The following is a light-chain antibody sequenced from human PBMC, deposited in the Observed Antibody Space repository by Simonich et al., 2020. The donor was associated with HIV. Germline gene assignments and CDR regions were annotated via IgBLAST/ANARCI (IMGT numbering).Light chain of an antibody. Sequence: QSVLTQPPSVSGAPGQRVTISCTGSSSNIGAGYAVHWYQQLPGTAPKPLIYGNSTRTSGDPDRFSGSKSGTSASLAITGLQAEDEADYYCQSYDSSLSGPVVFGGGTKLTVL. J-gene: IGLJ2*01. CDR3: QSYDSSLSGPVV. CDR1: SSNIGAGYA. CDR2: GNS. V-gene: IGLV1-40*01.